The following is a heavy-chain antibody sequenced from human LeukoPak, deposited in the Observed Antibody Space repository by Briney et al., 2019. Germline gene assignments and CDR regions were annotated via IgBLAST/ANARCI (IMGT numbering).Heavy chain of an antibody. J-gene: IGHJ4*02. CDR1: GFTFSSYS. V-gene: IGHV3-48*02. Sequence: GGSLRLSCAASGFTFSSYSMTWVRQAPGKGLEWISYIRSSGSPIYYADSVRGRFTISKDNAKNSLYLQMNSLRDEDTAVYYCARVAVGATRVDFDYWGQGTLVTVSS. CDR3: ARVAVGATRVDFDY. D-gene: IGHD1-26*01. CDR2: IRSSGSPI.